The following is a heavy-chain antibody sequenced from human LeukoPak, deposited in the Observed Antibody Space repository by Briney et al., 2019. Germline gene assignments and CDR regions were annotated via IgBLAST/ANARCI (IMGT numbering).Heavy chain of an antibody. Sequence: PGRSLRLSCAASGFTFDDYAMHWVRQAPGKGLEWVSGISWNSGSIGYADSVKGRFTISRDNAKNSPYLQMNSLRAEDTALYYCAKDSSAVAGLFDYWGQGTLVTVSS. J-gene: IGHJ4*02. V-gene: IGHV3-9*01. D-gene: IGHD6-19*01. CDR3: AKDSSAVAGLFDY. CDR1: GFTFDDYA. CDR2: ISWNSGSI.